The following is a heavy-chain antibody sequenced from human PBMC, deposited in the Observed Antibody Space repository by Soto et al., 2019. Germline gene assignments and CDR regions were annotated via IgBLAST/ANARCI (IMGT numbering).Heavy chain of an antibody. Sequence: ASVKVSCKASGYTFTGYYMHWVRQAPGQGLEWMGWINPNSGGTNYAQKFQGRVTMTRDTPISTAYMELSRLRSDDTAVYYCARVRDYYYGMDVWGQGTTVTVSS. CDR2: INPNSGGT. J-gene: IGHJ6*02. CDR3: ARVRDYYYGMDV. CDR1: GYTFTGYY. V-gene: IGHV1-2*02.